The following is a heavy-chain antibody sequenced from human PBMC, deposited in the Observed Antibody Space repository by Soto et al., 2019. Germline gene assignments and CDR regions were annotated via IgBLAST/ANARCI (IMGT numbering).Heavy chain of an antibody. Sequence: EVQVVESGGGLVQPGGSLRLSCAASGFTFSSYAMHWVRQAPGKGLEYVSVITSNGNYTDYASSVKGRFTISRDNSKNTLYHQMGSLRAEDMAVYYCARRIPFGYGMDVWGQGTTVTVSS. V-gene: IGHV3-64*01. J-gene: IGHJ6*02. CDR3: ARRIPFGYGMDV. CDR1: GFTFSSYA. CDR2: ITSNGNYT. D-gene: IGHD2-21*01.